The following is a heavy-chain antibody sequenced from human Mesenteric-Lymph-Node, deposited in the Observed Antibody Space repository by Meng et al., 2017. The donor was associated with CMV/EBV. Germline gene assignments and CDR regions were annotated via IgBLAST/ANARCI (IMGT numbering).Heavy chain of an antibody. CDR2: ISDHGNDK. V-gene: IGHV3-30*04. CDR3: AKDLATYYDFWSGVLTGMDV. CDR1: GLTFSDYA. Sequence: GESLKISCAASGLTFSDYAMHWVRQAPGKGLEWVALISDHGNDKYYADSVRGRFTISRDNSKNTLYLQMNSLRAEDTAVYYCAKDLATYYDFWSGVLTGMDVWGQGTTVTVSS. J-gene: IGHJ6*02. D-gene: IGHD3-3*01.